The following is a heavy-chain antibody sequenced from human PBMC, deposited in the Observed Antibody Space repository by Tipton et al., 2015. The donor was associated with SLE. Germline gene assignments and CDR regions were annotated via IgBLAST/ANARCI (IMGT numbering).Heavy chain of an antibody. D-gene: IGHD6-19*01. V-gene: IGHV4-39*01. Sequence: TLSLTCTVSGGSISSSSYYWGWIRQPPGKGLEYIGSIYYSGSTYYNPSLKSRVTMSIDTSKNQFSLKLTSVTAADTAVYYCARHEAFEGPAVGKGLDVWGQGTTVIVSS. CDR2: IYYSGST. CDR3: ARHEAFEGPAVGKGLDV. J-gene: IGHJ6*02. CDR1: GGSISSSSYY.